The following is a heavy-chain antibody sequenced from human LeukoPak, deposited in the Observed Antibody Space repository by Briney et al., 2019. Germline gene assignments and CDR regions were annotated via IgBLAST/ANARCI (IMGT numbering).Heavy chain of an antibody. J-gene: IGHJ4*02. CDR2: IYNAGTT. CDR1: GFTFSSYG. CDR3: FCLDVAS. D-gene: IGHD2-2*03. V-gene: IGHV3-23*03. Sequence: PGGSLRLSCAASGFTFSSYGMRWVRQAPGKGLEWVAVIYNAGTTNYADSVKGRFTISRDNSKNTLYLQMNSLRAEDTAVYYCFCLDVASWGQGTRVTVSS.